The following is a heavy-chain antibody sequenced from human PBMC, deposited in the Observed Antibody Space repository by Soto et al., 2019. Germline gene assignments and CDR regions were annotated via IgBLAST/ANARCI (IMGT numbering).Heavy chain of an antibody. Sequence: QVQLVESGGGVVQPGRSLRLSCAASGFTFSSYGMHWVRQAPGKGLEWVAVIWYDGSNKYYADSVKGRFTISRDNSKNTLYLQMNSLRAADTAVYYCAREVDPSMVTLGYWGQGNLVTVSS. CDR3: AREVDPSMVTLGY. CDR1: GFTFSSYG. J-gene: IGHJ4*02. CDR2: IWYDGSNK. D-gene: IGHD5-18*01. V-gene: IGHV3-33*01.